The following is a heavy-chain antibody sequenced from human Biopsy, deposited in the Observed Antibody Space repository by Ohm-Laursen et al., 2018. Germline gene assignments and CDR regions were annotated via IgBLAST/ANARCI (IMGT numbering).Heavy chain of an antibody. J-gene: IGHJ6*02. V-gene: IGHV1-8*01. D-gene: IGHD3-10*01. Sequence: GASVKVSCKASGYTFTSYDINWVRQATGQGLEWMGWMNPNSGNTDYAQKFQGRVTMTRNTSISTAYMELNSLRSEDTAVYYCARGSFWFGGNYYYYGMDVWGQGTTVTVS. CDR2: MNPNSGNT. CDR1: GYTFTSYD. CDR3: ARGSFWFGGNYYYYGMDV.